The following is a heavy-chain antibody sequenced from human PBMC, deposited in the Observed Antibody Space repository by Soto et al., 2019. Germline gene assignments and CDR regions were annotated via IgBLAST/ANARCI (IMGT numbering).Heavy chain of an antibody. V-gene: IGHV3-49*03. Sequence: SLRPSFKTSGFTFCVYAITWFRHAPGKGLEWVGFIRSKAYGGTTEYAASVIGIFTISRDDSKSIAYLHMNSLKTEDTAVYYCTRVEYQLLKADYWGQGT. CDR1: GFTFCVYA. CDR3: TRVEYQLLKADY. CDR2: IRSKAYGGTT. J-gene: IGHJ4*02. D-gene: IGHD2-2*01.